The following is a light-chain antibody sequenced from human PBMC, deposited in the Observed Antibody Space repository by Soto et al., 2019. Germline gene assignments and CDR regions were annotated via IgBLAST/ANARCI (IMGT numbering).Light chain of an antibody. J-gene: IGLJ2*01. Sequence: QAVVTQPPSASASLGASVTLTCTLSSGYSNYKVDWYQQRPGKGPRFVMRVGTGGIVGSKGDGIPDRFSVLGSGLNRYLTIKNIQEEDESDYHCAADHGSGSNFVYVFGGVTKLTVL. CDR2: VGTGGIVG. CDR3: AADHGSGSNFVYV. V-gene: IGLV9-49*01. CDR1: SGYSNYK.